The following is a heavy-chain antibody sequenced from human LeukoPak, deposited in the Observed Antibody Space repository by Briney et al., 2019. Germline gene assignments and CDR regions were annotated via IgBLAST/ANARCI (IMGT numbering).Heavy chain of an antibody. D-gene: IGHD3-10*01. CDR1: GYTFTSYA. V-gene: IGHV7-4-1*02. Sequence: ASVKVSCKASGYTFTSYAMNWVRQAPGQGLEWMGWINTNTGNPTYAQGFTGRFVFSLDTSVSTAYLQISSLKAEDTAVYYCARVTGYYYGSGSYFQGGYFDYWGQGTLVTVSS. CDR2: INTNTGNP. CDR3: ARVTGYYYGSGSYFQGGYFDY. J-gene: IGHJ4*02.